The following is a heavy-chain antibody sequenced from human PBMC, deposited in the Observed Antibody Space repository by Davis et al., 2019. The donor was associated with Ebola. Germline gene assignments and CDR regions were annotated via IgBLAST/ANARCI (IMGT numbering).Heavy chain of an antibody. J-gene: IGHJ1*01. D-gene: IGHD3-16*02. CDR3: ARHEITFGGVIVIPQNFQH. CDR2: IYYSGST. V-gene: IGHV4-39*01. CDR1: GGSISSGGYY. Sequence: SETLSLTCTVSGGSISSGGYYCSWIRQHPGKGLEWIGYIYYSGSTYYNPSLKSRVTISVDTSKNQFSLKLSSVTAADTAGYYCARHEITFGGVIVIPQNFQHWGQGTLVTVSS.